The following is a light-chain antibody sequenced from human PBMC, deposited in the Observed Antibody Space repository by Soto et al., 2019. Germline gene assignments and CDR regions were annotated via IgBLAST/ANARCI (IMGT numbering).Light chain of an antibody. Sequence: DIVMTQSPLSLPVTPGEPASISCRSSQSLLHSNGYNYLDWYLQKPGQSPQLLIYLGSNRAYGVTDRFSGSGSGTYFTLKISRVEAEDVGVYYCMQALQTPYTFGQGTKLEIK. V-gene: IGKV2-28*01. CDR1: QSLLHSNGYNY. CDR3: MQALQTPYT. CDR2: LGS. J-gene: IGKJ2*01.